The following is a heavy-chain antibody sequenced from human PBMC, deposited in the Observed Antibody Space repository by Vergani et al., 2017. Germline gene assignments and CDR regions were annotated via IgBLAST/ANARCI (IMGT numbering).Heavy chain of an antibody. J-gene: IGHJ4*02. D-gene: IGHD3-16*01. V-gene: IGHV4-38-2*02. Sequence: QVQLQESGPGLVKPSETLYLTCSVSGYSLSRGYFWDWIRQSPGKGLEWIARTYQSETTHYNPSLKSRLTISMDTSKNQFSLKLTSVTAADTGLYYCARAGGSETFGVWGQGALVTVSS. CDR2: TYQSETT. CDR3: ARAGGSETFGV. CDR1: GYSLSRGYF.